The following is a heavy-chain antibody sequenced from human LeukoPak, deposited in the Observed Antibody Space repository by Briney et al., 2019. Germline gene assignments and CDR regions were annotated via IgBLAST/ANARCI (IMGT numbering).Heavy chain of an antibody. D-gene: IGHD1-7*01. Sequence: GGSLRLSCSASGFTFSSYTFNWVRQAPGKGLVWVSIISSTSDYIFDADSVKGRFTISRDNAKNSLFLQMNSLRAEDTAVYYCARGDISVTKHFDYWGQGSLVTVSS. V-gene: IGHV3-21*01. CDR1: GFTFSSYT. CDR3: ARGDISVTKHFDY. CDR2: ISSTSDYI. J-gene: IGHJ4*02.